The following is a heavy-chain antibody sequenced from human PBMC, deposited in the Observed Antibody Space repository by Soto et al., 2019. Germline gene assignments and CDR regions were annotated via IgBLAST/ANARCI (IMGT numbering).Heavy chain of an antibody. CDR1: GYTFTSYG. CDR2: ISAYNGNT. D-gene: IGHD3-3*01. CDR3: ARDLGYYDFWSGFGSDYGMDV. Sequence: ASVKVSCKASGYTFTSYGISWVRQAPGQGLEWMGWISAYNGNTNYAQKLQGRVTMTTDTSTSTAYMELRSLRSDDAAVYYCARDLGYYDFWSGFGSDYGMDVWGQGTTVTVSS. J-gene: IGHJ6*02. V-gene: IGHV1-18*04.